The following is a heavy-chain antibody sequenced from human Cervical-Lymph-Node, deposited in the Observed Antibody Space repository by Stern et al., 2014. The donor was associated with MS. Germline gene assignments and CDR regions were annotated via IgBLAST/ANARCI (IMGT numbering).Heavy chain of an antibody. CDR1: GRSINNYY. Sequence: QLQLQESGPGLVKPSETLSLTCTVSGRSINNYYCSWIRQPPGKGLEWIGYIYYNGHANYNPSLKSRVTMSVDTSNNQFSLTLSSVTAADTAIYYCARDYGDYQGYFDLWGRGTLVTVSS. J-gene: IGHJ2*01. CDR2: IYYNGHA. CDR3: ARDYGDYQGYFDL. V-gene: IGHV4-59*01. D-gene: IGHD4-17*01.